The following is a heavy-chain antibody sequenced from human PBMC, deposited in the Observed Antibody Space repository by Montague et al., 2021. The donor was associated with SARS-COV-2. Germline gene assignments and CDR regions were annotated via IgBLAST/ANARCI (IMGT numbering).Heavy chain of an antibody. CDR1: GFTFSSYA. J-gene: IGHJ4*02. V-gene: IGHV3-23*01. CDR2: ISGSGGST. Sequence: SLRLSCAASGFTFSSYAMSWVRQAPGKGLEWVSAISGSGGSTYYADSVKGRFTISRDNSKNTLYLQMNSLRAEDTAVYYCAKEGDYDILTGYYPNRRYFDYWGQGTRVTASS. D-gene: IGHD3-9*01. CDR3: AKEGDYDILTGYYPNRRYFDY.